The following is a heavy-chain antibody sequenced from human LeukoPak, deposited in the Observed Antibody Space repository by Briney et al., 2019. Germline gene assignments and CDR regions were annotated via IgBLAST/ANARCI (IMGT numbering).Heavy chain of an antibody. J-gene: IGHJ4*02. V-gene: IGHV5-51*01. CDR1: GYSFTSYW. Sequence: GESLKVSCKGSGYSFTSYWIGWVRQMPGKGLEWMGIIYPGDSDTRYSPSFQGQVTISADKSISTAYLQWSSLKASDTAMYYCAREPTVTTRYFDYWGQGTLVTVSS. CDR3: AREPTVTTRYFDY. CDR2: IYPGDSDT. D-gene: IGHD4-17*01.